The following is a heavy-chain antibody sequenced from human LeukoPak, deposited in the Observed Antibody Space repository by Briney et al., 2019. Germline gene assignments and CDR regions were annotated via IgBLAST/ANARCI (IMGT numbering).Heavy chain of an antibody. V-gene: IGHV3-21*01. CDR1: GFTFSSYS. Sequence: GGSLRLSCAASGFTFSSYSMNWVRQAPGKGLEWVSSISSSSSYIYYADSVKGRFTISRDNAKNSLYLQMNSLRAEDTAVYYCARGGPSDLYYYYYYMDVWDKGTTVTVSS. D-gene: IGHD3-10*01. J-gene: IGHJ6*03. CDR3: ARGGPSDLYYYYYYMDV. CDR2: ISSSSSYI.